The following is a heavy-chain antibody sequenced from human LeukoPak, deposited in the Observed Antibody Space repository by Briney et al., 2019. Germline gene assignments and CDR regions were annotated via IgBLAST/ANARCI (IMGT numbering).Heavy chain of an antibody. D-gene: IGHD3-10*01. CDR2: ISGSGGDT. CDR1: GFTFSSYA. J-gene: IGHJ6*02. Sequence: QAGGSLRLSCAAFGFTFSSYAMGWVRQAPGKGLEWVSAISGSGGDTYYADSVKGRFTFSRDNSKNTLYLQMNSLRPEDTALYYCAKAVWFGEFDYYFFGLDVWGQGTTVTVSS. V-gene: IGHV3-23*01. CDR3: AKAVWFGEFDYYFFGLDV.